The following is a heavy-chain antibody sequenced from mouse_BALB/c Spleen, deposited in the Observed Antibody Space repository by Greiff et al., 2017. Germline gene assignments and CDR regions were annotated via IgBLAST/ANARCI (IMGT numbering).Heavy chain of an antibody. D-gene: IGHD2-1*01. J-gene: IGHJ3*01. CDR2: IRLKSNNYAT. V-gene: IGHV6-6*02. CDR1: GFTFSNYW. CDR3: TRGNYFAWFAY. Sequence: EVKLQESGGGLVQPGGSMKLSCVASGFTFSNYWMNWVRQSPEKGLEWVAEIRLKSNNYATHYAESVKGRFTISRDDSKSSVYLQMNNLRAEDTGIYYCTRGNYFAWFAYWGQGTLVTVSA.